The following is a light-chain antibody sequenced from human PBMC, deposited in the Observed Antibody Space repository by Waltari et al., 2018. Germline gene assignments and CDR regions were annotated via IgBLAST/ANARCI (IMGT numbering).Light chain of an antibody. CDR3: LQYGASPRT. Sequence: EVVLTQSPGTLSLSPGERATLSCRASQSLSSNSLAWYQHKLGQAHRLLIYGASSRATDIPDRFSGSGSGTDFTLTISRLEPEDFAVYYCLQYGASPRTFGQGTKLEIK. J-gene: IGKJ2*02. V-gene: IGKV3-20*01. CDR1: QSLSSNS. CDR2: GAS.